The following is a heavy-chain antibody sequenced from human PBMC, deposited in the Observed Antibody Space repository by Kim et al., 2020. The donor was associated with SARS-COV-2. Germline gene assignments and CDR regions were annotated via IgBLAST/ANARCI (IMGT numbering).Heavy chain of an antibody. V-gene: IGHV3-21*01. D-gene: IGHD5-12*01. J-gene: IGHJ4*02. CDR3: VYGYKYFDY. Sequence: GGSLRLSCAASGYSFSRYSMNWVRQAPGKGLEWVAAISSTSSDIYYVDSVKGRFTISRDNTKNSLYLHMNSLRADDTAVYYCVYGYKYFDYWGQGILVTVSS. CDR2: ISSTSSDI. CDR1: GYSFSRYS.